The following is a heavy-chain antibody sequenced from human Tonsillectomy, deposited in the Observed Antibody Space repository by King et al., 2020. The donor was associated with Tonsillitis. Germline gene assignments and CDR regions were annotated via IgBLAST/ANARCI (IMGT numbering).Heavy chain of an antibody. Sequence: QLVQSGAEVKKPGESLRISCKGSGYRFISYWINWVRQMPGKGLEWMGTIDPGDSYIKYSPSFQGHVTISADKSISTAYLQWSSLKASDTAMYYCARLAERYTSSWNGATFDGMDVWGQGTTVTVSS. V-gene: IGHV5-10-1*03. CDR2: IDPGDSYI. CDR1: GYRFISYW. CDR3: ARLAERYTSSWNGATFDGMDV. J-gene: IGHJ6*02. D-gene: IGHD6-13*01.